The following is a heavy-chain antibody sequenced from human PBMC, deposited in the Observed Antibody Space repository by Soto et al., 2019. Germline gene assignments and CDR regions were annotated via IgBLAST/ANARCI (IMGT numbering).Heavy chain of an antibody. CDR3: ARVGISGSYNYYGMDV. D-gene: IGHD1-26*01. J-gene: IGHJ6*02. CDR2: INPGNGNT. CDR1: GYTFTSYS. Sequence: ASVKVSCKASGYTFTSYSMHWVRQAPGQRLEWMGWINPGNGNTKYSQKFQGRVTITRDTSASTAYMELNSLRAEDTAVYYCARVGISGSYNYYGMDVWGQGTTVTVSS. V-gene: IGHV1-3*01.